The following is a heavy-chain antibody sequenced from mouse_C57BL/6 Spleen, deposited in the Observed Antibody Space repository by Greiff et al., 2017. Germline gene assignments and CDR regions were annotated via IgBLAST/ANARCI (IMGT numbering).Heavy chain of an antibody. J-gene: IGHJ2*01. V-gene: IGHV5-9*01. CDR2: ISGGGGNT. CDR3: ARRRHYYGSSFYDY. D-gene: IGHD1-1*01. Sequence: VQLKESGGGLVKPGGSLKLSCAASGFTFSSYTMSWVRQTPEKRLEWVATISGGGGNTYYPDSVKGRFTISRDNAKNTLYLQMSSLRSEDTAFYYCARRRHYYGSSFYDYWGQGTTLTVSS. CDR1: GFTFSSYT.